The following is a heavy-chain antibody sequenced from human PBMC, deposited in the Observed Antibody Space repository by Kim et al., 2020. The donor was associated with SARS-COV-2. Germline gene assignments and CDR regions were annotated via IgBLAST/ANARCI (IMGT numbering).Heavy chain of an antibody. CDR3: AKEYCSSISCYAPYYFDF. V-gene: IGHV3-23*01. Sequence: KGRFTISRDNSKNTLCLQMNSLRVEDTAIYYCAKEYCSSISCYAPYYFDFWGQGTLVTVSS. J-gene: IGHJ4*02. D-gene: IGHD2-2*01.